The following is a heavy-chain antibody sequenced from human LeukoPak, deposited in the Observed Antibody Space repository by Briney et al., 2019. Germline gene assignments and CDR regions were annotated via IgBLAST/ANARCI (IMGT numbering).Heavy chain of an antibody. D-gene: IGHD4-17*01. Sequence: GASVKVSCKASGNTFTTYDLNWVRQAPGQGLEWMGWISAYNGNTNYAQRFQGRVTMTTDTSTSTAYMELRRLRSDDTAVYYYARGSGVGDFLSWFDPWGQGTLVTASS. CDR2: ISAYNGNT. V-gene: IGHV1-18*01. CDR1: GNTFTTYD. CDR3: ARGSGVGDFLSWFDP. J-gene: IGHJ5*02.